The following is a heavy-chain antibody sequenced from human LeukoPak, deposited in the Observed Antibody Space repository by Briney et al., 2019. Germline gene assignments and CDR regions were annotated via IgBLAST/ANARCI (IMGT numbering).Heavy chain of an antibody. CDR3: ARRAPYYYDSSGYLGYYYYYYMDV. D-gene: IGHD3-22*01. CDR2: INHSGGT. J-gene: IGHJ6*03. V-gene: IGHV4-34*01. CDR1: GGSFSGYY. Sequence: SETLSLTCAVYGGSFSGYYWSWIRQPPGKGLEWIGEINHSGGTNYNPSLKSRVTISVDTSKNQFTLKLSSVTAADTAVYYCARRAPYYYDSSGYLGYYYYYYMDVWGKGTTVTISS.